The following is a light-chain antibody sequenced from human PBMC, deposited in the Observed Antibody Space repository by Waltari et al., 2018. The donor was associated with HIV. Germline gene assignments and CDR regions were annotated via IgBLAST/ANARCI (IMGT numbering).Light chain of an antibody. V-gene: IGLV2-23*01. CDR1: SSDVGSYHL. J-gene: IGLJ1*01. Sequence: QSALTQPASVSGSPGQSITISCTGTSSDVGSYHLVSWYQQHPGKAPKLMMYEGSKRTSGVSNRFAGSKSGNTASRTISGLQAEDEADYYCCSYAGSTTFYVFGTGTKVTVL. CDR2: EGS. CDR3: CSYAGSTTFYV.